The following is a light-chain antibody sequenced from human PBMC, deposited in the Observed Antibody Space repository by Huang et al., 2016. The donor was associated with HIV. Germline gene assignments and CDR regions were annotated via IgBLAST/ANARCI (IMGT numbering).Light chain of an antibody. CDR1: QSINGY. Sequence: DIHMTQSPSSLSASVGDRVTITCRARQSINGYLNWYYQQAGKAPELLISAASGLQSGAPSRCSSSGAGTDYTLTINSLQPEDFAAYFCQQSYSTPPTFGGGTKVEVK. V-gene: IGKV1-39*01. J-gene: IGKJ4*01. CDR3: QQSYSTPPT. CDR2: AAS.